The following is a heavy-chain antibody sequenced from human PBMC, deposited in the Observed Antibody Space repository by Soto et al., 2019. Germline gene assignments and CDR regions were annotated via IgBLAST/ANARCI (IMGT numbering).Heavy chain of an antibody. CDR1: GYTFTSYY. CDR2: INPSGGST. J-gene: IGHJ5*02. D-gene: IGHD3-10*01. Sequence: ASVKVSCKASGYTFTSYYMHWVRQAPGQGLEWMGIINPSGGSTSYAQKFQGRVTMTRDTSTSTVYMELSSLRSEDTAVYYCARDSVARGGGNWFDPWGQGTLVTVSS. V-gene: IGHV1-46*01. CDR3: ARDSVARGGGNWFDP.